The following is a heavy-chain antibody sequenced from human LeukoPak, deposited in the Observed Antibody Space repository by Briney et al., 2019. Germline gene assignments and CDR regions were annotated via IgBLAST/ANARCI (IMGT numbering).Heavy chain of an antibody. CDR3: ARVSGTTSFGNYWFDS. J-gene: IGHJ5*01. Sequence: ASVKVSCKASGYTFTGYYMHWVRQAPGQGLEWMGWINPNTGVTHYAQKIQDRVTMTRDTSISTAYMELSSLRSDDTAVYYCARVSGTTSFGNYWFDSWGRGTLVTVSS. D-gene: IGHD3-10*01. V-gene: IGHV1-2*02. CDR2: INPNTGVT. CDR1: GYTFTGYY.